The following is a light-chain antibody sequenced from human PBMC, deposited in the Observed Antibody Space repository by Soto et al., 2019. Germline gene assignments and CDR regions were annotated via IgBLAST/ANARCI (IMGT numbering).Light chain of an antibody. Sequence: DIQMTQSPSSLSASVGDRVTITCRSSQNILTYLNWYQQLPGEVPRFLIYAASNLQDGVPSRFSGRESGTEFTLTISSLQPEDFATYYCQQSYSVPLTFGQGTKLE. V-gene: IGKV1-39*01. CDR1: QNILTY. CDR2: AAS. J-gene: IGKJ2*01. CDR3: QQSYSVPLT.